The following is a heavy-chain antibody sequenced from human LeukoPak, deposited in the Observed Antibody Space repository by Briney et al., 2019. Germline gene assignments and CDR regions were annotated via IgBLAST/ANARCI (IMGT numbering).Heavy chain of an antibody. CDR2: IYYSGST. CDR1: GGSVSSGGYY. Sequence: PSQTLSLTCTVSGGSVSSGGYYWSWIRQHPGQGLEWIGYIYYSGSTYYNPSLQSRVTISVDTSKNQFSLKLSSVTAADTAVYYCARSQPKRWLQWPNWFDPWGQGTLVTVSS. J-gene: IGHJ5*02. CDR3: ARSQPKRWLQWPNWFDP. D-gene: IGHD5-24*01. V-gene: IGHV4-31*03.